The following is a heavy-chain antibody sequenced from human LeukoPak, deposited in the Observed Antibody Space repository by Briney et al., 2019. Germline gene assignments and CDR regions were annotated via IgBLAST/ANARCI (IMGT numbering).Heavy chain of an antibody. Sequence: SETLSLTCTVSGGSISSGIYSWSWIRQPPGKGLEWIGYIQHSLTSYNPSLKSRVTISVDRSKNQFSLKVSSVTAADTAVCYCATLMTTGDKFDSWGQGTLVTVSS. CDR3: ATLMTTGDKFDS. J-gene: IGHJ4*02. V-gene: IGHV4-30-2*01. CDR1: GGSISSGIYS. D-gene: IGHD4-11*01. CDR2: IQHSLT.